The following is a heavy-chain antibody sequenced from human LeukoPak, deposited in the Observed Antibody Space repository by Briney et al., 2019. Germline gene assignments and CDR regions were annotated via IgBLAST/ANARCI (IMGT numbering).Heavy chain of an antibody. CDR1: GGSVSSGSYY. V-gene: IGHV4-61*01. CDR2: IYYSGST. Sequence: SETLSLTCTVSGGSVSSGSYYWSWIRQPPGKGLEWIGYIYYSGSTNYNPSLKSRVTISVDKSKNQFSLKLSSVTAADTAVYYCARGIYDDYYYYYGMDVWGQGTTVTVSS. D-gene: IGHD2-21*01. J-gene: IGHJ6*02. CDR3: ARGIYDDYYYYYGMDV.